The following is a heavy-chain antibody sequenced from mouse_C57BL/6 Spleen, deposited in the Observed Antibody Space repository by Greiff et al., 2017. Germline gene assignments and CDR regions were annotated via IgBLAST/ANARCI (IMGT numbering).Heavy chain of an antibody. D-gene: IGHD1-1*01. V-gene: IGHV3-6*01. CDR1: GYSITSGYY. J-gene: IGHJ1*03. CDR2: ISYDGSN. Sequence: EVQLQESGPGLVKPSQSLSLTCSVTGYSITSGYYWNWIRQFPGNKLEWMGYISYDGSNNYNPSLKNRISITRDTSKNQFFLKLNSVTTEDTATYYCARDQRYYYGSSYWYFDVWGTGTTVTVSS. CDR3: ARDQRYYYGSSYWYFDV.